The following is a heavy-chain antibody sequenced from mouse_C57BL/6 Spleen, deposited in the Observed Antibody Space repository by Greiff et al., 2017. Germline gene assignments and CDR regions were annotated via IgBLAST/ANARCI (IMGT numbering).Heavy chain of an antibody. CDR3: SRLRSWYFDV. D-gene: IGHD1-1*01. V-gene: IGHV1-77*01. Sequence: VQLQQSGAELVKPGASVKISCKASGYTFTDYYINWVKQRPGRGLEWIGKLGPGSGSTYYNEKFKGKATLTADKSSSTAYMQLSSLTSEDSAVYFCSRLRSWYFDVWGTGTTVTVSS. J-gene: IGHJ1*03. CDR1: GYTFTDYY. CDR2: LGPGSGST.